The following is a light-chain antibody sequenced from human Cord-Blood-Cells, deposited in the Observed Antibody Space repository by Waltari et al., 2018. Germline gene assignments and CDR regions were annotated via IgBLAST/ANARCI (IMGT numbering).Light chain of an antibody. CDR1: QSVLYSSNNKNY. V-gene: IGKV4-1*01. Sequence: DIVMTQSPDSLAVSLGGRATINCKSSQSVLYSSNNKNYLAWYQQKPGQPPKLLIYWASTRESGVPDRFSGSGSGTDFTLTISSPQAEDVAVYYCQQYYSTPYTFGQGTKLEIK. CDR2: WAS. J-gene: IGKJ2*01. CDR3: QQYYSTPYT.